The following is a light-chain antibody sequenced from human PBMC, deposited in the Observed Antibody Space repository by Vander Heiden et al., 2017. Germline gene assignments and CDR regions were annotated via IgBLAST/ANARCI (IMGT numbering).Light chain of an antibody. J-gene: IGLJ1*01. Sequence: QTVLTQPPAVSGSPGQRVTISWTGRGTKIGAGFDVHWYQQLPGTAPKVLIYDNINRPSGVPDRISGSKSGTSASLAITGLQAEDEADYYCQSYDSSLSGSYVFGTGTKVTVL. CDR2: DNI. CDR1: GTKIGAGFD. V-gene: IGLV1-40*01. CDR3: QSYDSSLSGSYV.